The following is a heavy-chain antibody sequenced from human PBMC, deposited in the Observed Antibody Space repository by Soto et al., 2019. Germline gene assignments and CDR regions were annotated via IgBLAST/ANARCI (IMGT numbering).Heavy chain of an antibody. Sequence: SVKVYCKASGGSFISYAISWVRQAPGQGLEWMGGIIPIFGTANYAQKFQCRVTITADKSTSTAYMELSSLRSEDTAVYYCARDAIVVVPDAISRNWFDPWGQGTLVTVSS. D-gene: IGHD2-2*01. CDR2: IIPIFGTA. CDR1: GGSFISYA. CDR3: ARDAIVVVPDAISRNWFDP. V-gene: IGHV1-69*06. J-gene: IGHJ5*02.